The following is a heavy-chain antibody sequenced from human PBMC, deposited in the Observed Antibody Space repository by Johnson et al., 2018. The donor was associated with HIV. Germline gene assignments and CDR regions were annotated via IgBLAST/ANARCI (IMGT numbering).Heavy chain of an antibody. Sequence: VQLVESGGGVVQPGGSLRLSCAASGFTFSSYGMHWVRQAPGKGLVWVSRINSDGSNTTYTDSVKGRFTISRDNSKNTLYLQMNSLRAEDTAVYYCASNSGYDSHGAFDIWGQGTMVTVSS. CDR2: INSDGSNT. J-gene: IGHJ3*02. V-gene: IGHV3-74*02. CDR1: GFTFSSYG. D-gene: IGHD5-12*01. CDR3: ASNSGYDSHGAFDI.